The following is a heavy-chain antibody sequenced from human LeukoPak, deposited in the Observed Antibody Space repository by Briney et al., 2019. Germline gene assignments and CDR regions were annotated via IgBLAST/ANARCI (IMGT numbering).Heavy chain of an antibody. CDR2: SYSSGST. J-gene: IGHJ4*02. Sequence: GGCLRLSCAASGFTVSTDHMSWVRQAPGKGLEWVAVSYSSGSTYHAESVKGRFTISRDNSKNTLYLQMNSLRAEDTAVYYCARVWELSFDYWGQGSLVTVSS. CDR3: ARVWELSFDY. CDR1: GFTVSTDH. D-gene: IGHD1-26*01. V-gene: IGHV3-53*01.